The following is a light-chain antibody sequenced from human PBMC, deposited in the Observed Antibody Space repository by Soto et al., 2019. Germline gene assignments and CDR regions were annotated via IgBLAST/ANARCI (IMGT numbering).Light chain of an antibody. Sequence: EIVLTQSPGTLSWSPGERATLSCRASESVTSNYLAWYQQKPGQAPRLLIYGASSRATGIPDRFSGSGSGTDFTLTISRLEPEDFAVYYCQQYGSSPPRTFGQGTKLEIK. CDR3: QQYGSSPPRT. CDR2: GAS. V-gene: IGKV3-20*01. CDR1: ESVTSNY. J-gene: IGKJ2*01.